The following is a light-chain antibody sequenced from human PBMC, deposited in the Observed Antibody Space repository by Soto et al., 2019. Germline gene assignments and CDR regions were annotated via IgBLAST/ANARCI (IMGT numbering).Light chain of an antibody. CDR3: QQIYSAPLT. J-gene: IGKJ4*01. CDR2: AAS. Sequence: DIQMTQSPSSLSASVGDRVTITCRASQSITTYLNWYRQKPGKAPKLLIYAASSLQSGVPSRFSGSGSETEFTLSISSLQPEDFATYFCQQIYSAPLTFGEGTKVDSK. CDR1: QSITTY. V-gene: IGKV1-39*01.